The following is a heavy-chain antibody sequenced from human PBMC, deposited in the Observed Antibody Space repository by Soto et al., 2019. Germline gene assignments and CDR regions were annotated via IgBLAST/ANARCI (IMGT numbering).Heavy chain of an antibody. CDR1: GGSISSSSYY. V-gene: IGHV4-39*01. CDR3: ARHPRRNYYDSSAYYYSQPTCFDP. CDR2: IYYSGST. Sequence: PSETLSLTCSVSGGSISSSSYYWGWIRQPPGLGLEWIGSIYYSGSTYYNPSLKSRVTISVDTSKTQFSLKLNSVTAADTAVYYCARHPRRNYYDSSAYYYSQPTCFDPWGQGTLVTVSS. D-gene: IGHD3-22*01. J-gene: IGHJ5*02.